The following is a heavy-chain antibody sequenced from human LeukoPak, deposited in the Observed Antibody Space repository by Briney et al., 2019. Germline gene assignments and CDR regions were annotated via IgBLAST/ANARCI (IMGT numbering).Heavy chain of an antibody. CDR2: IKPNTGDT. D-gene: IGHD1-26*01. Sequence: ASVKVSCKASGYTFTSYGISWVRQAPGQGLEWMGWIKPNTGDTNSAQKFQGRVTLTRDTSISAAYMELSNLRSDDTAVYYCARAGTESRWGLPRADYYYMDVWAKGTTVTVSS. CDR3: ARAGTESRWGLPRADYYYMDV. CDR1: GYTFTSYG. V-gene: IGHV1-2*02. J-gene: IGHJ6*03.